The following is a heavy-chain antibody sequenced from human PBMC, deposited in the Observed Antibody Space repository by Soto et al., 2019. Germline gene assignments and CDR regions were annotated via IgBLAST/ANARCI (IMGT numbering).Heavy chain of an antibody. CDR3: ARAEQLVGYREYFDY. CDR2: IYYSGST. J-gene: IGHJ4*02. D-gene: IGHD6-6*01. Sequence: SETLSLTCTVSGGSISSSSYYWGWIRQPPGKGLEWIGSIYYSGSTYYNPSLKSRVTISVDTSKNQFSLKLSSVTAADTAVYYCARAEQLVGYREYFDYWGQGTLVTVSS. V-gene: IGHV4-39*01. CDR1: GGSISSSSYY.